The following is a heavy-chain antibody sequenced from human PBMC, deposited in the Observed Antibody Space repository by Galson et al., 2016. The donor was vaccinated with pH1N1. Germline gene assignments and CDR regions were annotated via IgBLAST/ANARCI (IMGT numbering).Heavy chain of an antibody. CDR3: AKDVGDYGGIDY. J-gene: IGHJ4*02. CDR1: GFTFTNYA. Sequence: SLRLSCAASGFTFTNYAMHWVRQAPGKGLEWVSTISRTGDTTYYAGSVKGRFTISRQNSKSTLYLQMNGLRAEDTAVYYCAKDVGDYGGIDYWGQGTLVTVSS. V-gene: IGHV3-23*01. CDR2: ISRTGDTT. D-gene: IGHD4-17*01.